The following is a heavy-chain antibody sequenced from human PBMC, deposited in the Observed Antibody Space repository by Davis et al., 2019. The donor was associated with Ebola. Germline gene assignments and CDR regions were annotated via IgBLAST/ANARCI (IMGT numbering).Heavy chain of an antibody. J-gene: IGHJ6*02. CDR2: TYWDDDK. D-gene: IGHD1-7*01. CDR1: GFSLSTSEVG. CDR3: ARIGGITGTTNAMDA. V-gene: IGHV2-5*02. Sequence: SGPTLVKPTQALTLTCTFSGFSLSTSEVGVAWIRQPPGKALEWLAVTYWDDDKRYTITKDTSRNQVVLTMTNMDPADTATYYCARIGGITGTTNAMDAWGQGTTVTVSS.